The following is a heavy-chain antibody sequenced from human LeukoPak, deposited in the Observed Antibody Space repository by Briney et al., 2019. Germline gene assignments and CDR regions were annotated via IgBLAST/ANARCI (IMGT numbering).Heavy chain of an antibody. J-gene: IGHJ5*02. Sequence: SGGSLRLSCAASGFTFSDYYMSWIRQAPGKGLEWVSYISSSSSYTDYADSVKGRFTISRDNAKNSLNLQMNSLRAEDTAVYYCARAGDSGNLAWGQGTLVTVSS. CDR1: GFTFSDYY. V-gene: IGHV3-11*05. CDR2: ISSSSSYT. CDR3: ARAGDSGNLA. D-gene: IGHD1-26*01.